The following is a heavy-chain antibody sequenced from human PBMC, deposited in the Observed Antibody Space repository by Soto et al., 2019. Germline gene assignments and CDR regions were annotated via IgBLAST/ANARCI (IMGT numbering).Heavy chain of an antibody. D-gene: IGHD6-19*01. V-gene: IGHV3-21*01. J-gene: IGHJ4*02. CDR3: ASDRTSSLSSGTSFDY. CDR1: GFTFSTYN. Sequence: EVQLVESGGGLVKPGGSLRLSCAASGFTFSTYNMNWVRQAPGKGLVWVSSISSGSSYIYHADSVTGRFTVSRDNAKKSLFLQMNSLRAEDTAVYYCASDRTSSLSSGTSFDYWGQGTLVTVSS. CDR2: ISSGSSYI.